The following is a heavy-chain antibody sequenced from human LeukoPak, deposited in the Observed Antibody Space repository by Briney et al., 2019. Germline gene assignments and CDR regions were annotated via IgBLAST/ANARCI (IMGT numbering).Heavy chain of an antibody. J-gene: IGHJ4*02. D-gene: IGHD6-19*01. CDR2: INPNSGGT. Sequence: GASVKVSCKASGYTFTGYYMHWVGQAPGQGLEWMGWINPNSGGTNYAQKFEGRVTMTRETSISTAYMELSRTRSDDTAVYYCARDPEYSSGWYGAWENDNDYWGQGTLVTVSS. CDR1: GYTFTGYY. V-gene: IGHV1-2*02. CDR3: ARDPEYSSGWYGAWENDNDY.